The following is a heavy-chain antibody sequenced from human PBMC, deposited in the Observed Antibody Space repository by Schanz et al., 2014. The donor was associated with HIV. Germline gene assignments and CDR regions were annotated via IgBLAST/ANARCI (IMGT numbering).Heavy chain of an antibody. D-gene: IGHD6-6*01. Sequence: QVQLVESGGGVVQPGRSPRLSCAASGFTFSSYAMHWVRQAPGKGLEWVAVISYDGSNKYYADSVKGRFTISRDNSKNTLYLQMNSLRAEDTALYYCASTVYPDSSSSDYYYGMDVWGQGTTVTVSS. CDR2: ISYDGSNK. V-gene: IGHV3-30-3*01. J-gene: IGHJ6*02. CDR1: GFTFSSYA. CDR3: ASTVYPDSSSSDYYYGMDV.